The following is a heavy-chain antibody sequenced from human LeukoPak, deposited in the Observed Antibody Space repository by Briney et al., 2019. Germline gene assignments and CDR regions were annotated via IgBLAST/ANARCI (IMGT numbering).Heavy chain of an antibody. D-gene: IGHD7-27*01. J-gene: IGHJ6*03. Sequence: PGGSLRLSCAASGFTFNNYAMSWVRQAPGKGLEWVSAISGSGGSTYYADSVKGRFTISRDNSKNTLYLQMNSLRAEDMAVYYCAKTGAGYYYMDVWGKGTTVTVSS. CDR1: GFTFNNYA. CDR2: ISGSGGST. V-gene: IGHV3-23*01. CDR3: AKTGAGYYYMDV.